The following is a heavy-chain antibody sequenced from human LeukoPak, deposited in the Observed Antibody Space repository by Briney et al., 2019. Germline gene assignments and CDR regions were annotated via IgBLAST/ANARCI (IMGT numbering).Heavy chain of an antibody. CDR1: GGSISSGGYS. D-gene: IGHD6-13*01. CDR2: IYHSGST. Sequence: SETLSLTCAVSGGSISSGGYSWSWIRQPPGKGLEWIGYIYHSGSTYYYPSLKSRVTISVDRSKNQFSLKLSSVTAADTAVYYCARVWQRLVLDYWGQGTLVTVSS. V-gene: IGHV4-30-2*01. CDR3: ARVWQRLVLDY. J-gene: IGHJ4*02.